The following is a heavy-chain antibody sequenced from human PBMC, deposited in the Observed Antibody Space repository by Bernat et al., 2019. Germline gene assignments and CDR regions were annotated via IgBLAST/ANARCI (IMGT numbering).Heavy chain of an antibody. V-gene: IGHV3-23*01. CDR2: ISGTGVLT. J-gene: IGHJ3*02. D-gene: IGHD6-6*01. CDR3: ARADRVPHDAFDI. CDR1: GFTFSNYA. Sequence: EVQLLESGGGLVQSGGPLKISCGASGFTFSNYAMSWVRQAPGKGLEWVSGISGTGVLTYYADSVKGRFTISRDNSKDTLYLQMYGLRAEDTAVYYCARADRVPHDAFDIWGQGTMVTVSS.